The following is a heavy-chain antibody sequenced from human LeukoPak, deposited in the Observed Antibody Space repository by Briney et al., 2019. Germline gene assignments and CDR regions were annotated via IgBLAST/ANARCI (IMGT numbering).Heavy chain of an antibody. CDR2: IYPGDSDT. CDR3: ARMITFGGAFPFGY. Sequence: GESLKISFKGSGYSFTSYWIGWGRQMPGESLGWMGIIYPGDSDTRYSPSFQGQVTISADKSISTAYLQWSSLKASDTAMYYCARMITFGGAFPFGYWGQGTLVTVSS. J-gene: IGHJ4*02. D-gene: IGHD3-16*01. V-gene: IGHV5-51*01. CDR1: GYSFTSYW.